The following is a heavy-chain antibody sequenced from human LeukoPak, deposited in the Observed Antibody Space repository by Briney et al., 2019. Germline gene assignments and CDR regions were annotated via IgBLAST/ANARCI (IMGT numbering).Heavy chain of an antibody. V-gene: IGHV3-NL1*01. CDR1: GFTFSSYS. J-gene: IGHJ4*02. CDR2: IKSRSEGGTT. Sequence: PGGSLRLSCAASGFTFSSYSMNWVRQAPGKGLEWVGRIKSRSEGGTTDYADSVKGRFTISRDNSKNTLYLQMNSLRAEDTAVYYCAKDRARFLYGSGSRFDYWGQGTLVTVSS. D-gene: IGHD3-10*01. CDR3: AKDRARFLYGSGSRFDY.